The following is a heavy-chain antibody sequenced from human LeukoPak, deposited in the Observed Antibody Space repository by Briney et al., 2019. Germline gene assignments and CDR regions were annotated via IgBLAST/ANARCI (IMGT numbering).Heavy chain of an antibody. D-gene: IGHD5-18*01. CDR2: IYNNGSA. CDR1: RGSISSGNYY. V-gene: IGHV4-61*02. J-gene: IGHJ4*02. CDR3: ARSGTSKNLDTAMDRVLGY. Sequence: SQTLSLTCTVSRGSISSGNYYWRWIRQPAGKGLEWVGRIYNNGSANYNPSLKSRVTISLDTSKNQFSLKLSSVTAADTAVYYCARSGTSKNLDTAMDRVLGYWGQGTLVTVSS.